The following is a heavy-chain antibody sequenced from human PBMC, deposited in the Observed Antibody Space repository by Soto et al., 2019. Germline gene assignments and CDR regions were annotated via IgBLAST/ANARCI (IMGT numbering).Heavy chain of an antibody. V-gene: IGHV4-59*01. D-gene: IGHD5-18*01. CDR3: ARGRIQLWYPFDY. CDR1: GGSISSYY. J-gene: IGHJ4*02. Sequence: PSETLSLTCTVSGGSISSYYWSWIRQPPGKGLEWIGYIYYRGSTNYNPSLKSRVTISVDTSKNQFSLKLSSVTAADTAMNNCARGRIQLWYPFDYWGQGTLVTVSS. CDR2: IYYRGST.